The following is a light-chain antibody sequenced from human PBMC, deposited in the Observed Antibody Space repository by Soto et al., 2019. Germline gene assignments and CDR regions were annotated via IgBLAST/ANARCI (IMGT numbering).Light chain of an antibody. CDR3: ATWDDSLSGYVV. V-gene: IGLV1-47*01. CDR2: RDN. J-gene: IGLJ2*01. Sequence: QSVLSQPPSASGTPGQRVTISCSGSSSNIGSNYVYWYQQLPRTAPKLLISRDNRRPSGVPDRFSGSKSGTSASLAISGLRSDDEADYYCATWDDSLSGYVVFGGVTQLTVL. CDR1: SSNIGSNY.